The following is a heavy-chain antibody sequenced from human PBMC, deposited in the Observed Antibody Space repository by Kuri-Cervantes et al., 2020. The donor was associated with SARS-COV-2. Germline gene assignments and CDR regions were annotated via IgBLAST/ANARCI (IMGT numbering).Heavy chain of an antibody. Sequence: GGPLRLSCAASGLTVSSNYMSWVRQAPGKGLEWVLVIYSGGSTYYAVSVKGRFTISRDNAKNSLYLQMNSLKTEDTAVYYCTRGGYRTSSDAFDIWGQGTMVTVSS. CDR1: GLTVSSNY. D-gene: IGHD6-13*01. CDR3: TRGGYRTSSDAFDI. CDR2: IYSGGST. J-gene: IGHJ3*02. V-gene: IGHV3-53*01.